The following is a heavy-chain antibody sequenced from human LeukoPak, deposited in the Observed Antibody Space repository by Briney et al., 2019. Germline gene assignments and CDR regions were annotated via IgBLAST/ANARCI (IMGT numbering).Heavy chain of an antibody. V-gene: IGHV3-66*02. CDR3: ATSYCSGGSCYPQYFQH. D-gene: IGHD2-15*01. Sequence: GGSLRLSCAASGFTVSSNYMSWVRQAPGKGLEWVSLLYSGGNTYYADSAKGRFIISRDNSKNTLYLQMNSLRAEDTAVYYCATSYCSGGSCYPQYFQHWGQGTLVTVSS. CDR2: LYSGGNT. CDR1: GFTVSSNY. J-gene: IGHJ1*01.